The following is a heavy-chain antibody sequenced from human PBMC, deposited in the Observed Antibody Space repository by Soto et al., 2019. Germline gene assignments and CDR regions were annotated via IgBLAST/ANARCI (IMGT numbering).Heavy chain of an antibody. J-gene: IGHJ3*02. D-gene: IGHD1-26*01. CDR1: GFTFSNAW. CDR3: TTDLDSGSYYGYAFDI. Sequence: PGGSLRLSCAASGFTFSNAWMSWVRQAPGKGLEWVGRIKSKTDGGTTDYAAPVKGRFTISRDDSKNTLYLQMNSLKTEDTAVYYCTTDLDSGSYYGYAFDIWGQGTMVTVSS. CDR2: IKSKTDGGTT. V-gene: IGHV3-15*01.